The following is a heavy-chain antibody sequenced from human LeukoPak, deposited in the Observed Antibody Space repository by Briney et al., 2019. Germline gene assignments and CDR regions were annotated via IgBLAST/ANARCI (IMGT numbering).Heavy chain of an antibody. Sequence: GGSLGLSCAASGFTFSNYWMTWVRQAPGKGLEWVANIRQDGREKNYVDSVKGRFTISRDNAKNSLILQMYRLRAEDTAVYYCARDVSDENGSASRIHLDSWGQGTLVSVSS. V-gene: IGHV3-7*03. J-gene: IGHJ4*02. CDR2: IRQDGREK. CDR1: GFTFSNYW. CDR3: ARDVSDENGSASRIHLDS. D-gene: IGHD6-6*01.